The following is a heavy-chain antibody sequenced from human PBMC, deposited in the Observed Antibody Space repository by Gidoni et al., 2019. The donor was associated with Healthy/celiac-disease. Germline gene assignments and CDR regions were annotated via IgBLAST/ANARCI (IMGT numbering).Heavy chain of an antibody. CDR2: IIPIFGTA. CDR3: ARVDCSGGSCYAPFDY. Sequence: QVQLVQSGAEVKKPGSSVKVSCKASGGPFSSYAISWVRQAPGQGLEWMGGIIPIFGTANYAQKFQGRVTITADESTSTAYMELSSLRSEDTAVYYCARVDCSGGSCYAPFDYWGQGTLVTVSS. J-gene: IGHJ4*02. V-gene: IGHV1-69*01. D-gene: IGHD2-15*01. CDR1: GGPFSSYA.